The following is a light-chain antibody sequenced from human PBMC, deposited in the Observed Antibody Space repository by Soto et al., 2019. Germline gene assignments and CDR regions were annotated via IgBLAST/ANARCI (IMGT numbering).Light chain of an antibody. CDR3: MTAKHSHWP. Sequence: DIVMTQTPLSSPVTLGQAASISCRSSQSLVHSDGNTYLSWYQQRPGQPPRLQIYKVSDRFSGVPDRLSGSGAGTDFTLTFSRVEAEDVGVYYCMTAKHSHWPFGQGTKVDIK. V-gene: IGKV2-24*01. J-gene: IGKJ1*01. CDR1: QSLVHSDGNTY. CDR2: KVS.